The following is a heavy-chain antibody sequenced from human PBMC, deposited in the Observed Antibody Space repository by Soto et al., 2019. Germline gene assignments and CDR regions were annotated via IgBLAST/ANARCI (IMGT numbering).Heavy chain of an antibody. D-gene: IGHD2-15*01. Sequence: PSETLSLTCTVSGGSISSGDYYWSWIRQPPGKGLEWIGYIYSSGSTYYNPSLKSRVTISVDPSKNQFSLKLSSVTAADTAVYYCARGVVVVAATLKARDSFDIWGQGTMVTVSS. CDR1: GGSISSGDYY. J-gene: IGHJ3*02. CDR2: IYSSGST. V-gene: IGHV4-30-4*01. CDR3: ARGVVVVAATLKARDSFDI.